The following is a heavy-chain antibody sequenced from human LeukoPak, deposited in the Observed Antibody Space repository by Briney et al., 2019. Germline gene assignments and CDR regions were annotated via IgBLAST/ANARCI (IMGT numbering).Heavy chain of an antibody. CDR2: INPNSGGT. CDR3: ARAPESLLWFGELLALFDY. V-gene: IGHV1-2*06. Sequence: ASVKVSCKASGYTFTGYYMHWVRQAPGQGLEWMGRINPNSGGTNYAQKFQGRVTMTRGTSISTAYMELSRLRSDDTAVYYCARAPESLLWFGELLALFDYWGQGTLVTVSS. D-gene: IGHD3-10*01. CDR1: GYTFTGYY. J-gene: IGHJ4*02.